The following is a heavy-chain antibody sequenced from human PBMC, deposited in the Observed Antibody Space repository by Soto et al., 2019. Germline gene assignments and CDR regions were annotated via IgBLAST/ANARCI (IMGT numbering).Heavy chain of an antibody. Sequence: GGSLRLSCAASGFTFSSYAMSWVRQAPGKGLEWVSAISGSGDSTHYADSVKGRFTISRDNSKNTLYLQMNSLRAEDTAVYYCAKSIIYDFWSGYYSALDYWGQGTLVTVSS. CDR2: ISGSGDST. J-gene: IGHJ4*02. CDR3: AKSIIYDFWSGYYSALDY. D-gene: IGHD3-3*01. CDR1: GFTFSSYA. V-gene: IGHV3-23*01.